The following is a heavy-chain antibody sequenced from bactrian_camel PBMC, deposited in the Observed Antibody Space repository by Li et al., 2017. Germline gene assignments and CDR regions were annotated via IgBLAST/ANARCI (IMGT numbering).Heavy chain of an antibody. CDR2: INSGGGRV. D-gene: IGHD7*01. Sequence: DVQLVESGGGSVQAGGSLRLSCAASGFTVSSSGMKWVRQAPGKGLEWVSFINSGGGRVDYAESVKGRFTITRDNAKNTLYLQMNSLKTEDTAVYYCAIGGSFSGHNYWGQGTQVTVS. CDR1: GFTVSSSG. J-gene: IGHJ4*01. V-gene: IGHV3S40*01. CDR3: AIGGSFSGHNY.